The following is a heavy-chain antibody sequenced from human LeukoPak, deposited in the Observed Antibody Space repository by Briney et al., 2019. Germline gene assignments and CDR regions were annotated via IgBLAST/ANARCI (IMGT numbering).Heavy chain of an antibody. J-gene: IGHJ3*02. V-gene: IGHV3-48*01. CDR3: ARLMDRARRDAFDI. CDR2: ISSSSSTK. CDR1: GFSFSNYN. Sequence: GGSLRLSCAASGFSFSNYNMNWVRQAPGKGLEWVLYISSSSSTKNYADSVKSRFTVSRDNAWNSLYLQMNSLRAEDTAVYYCARLMDRARRDAFDIWGQGTMVTVSS. D-gene: IGHD2-2*03.